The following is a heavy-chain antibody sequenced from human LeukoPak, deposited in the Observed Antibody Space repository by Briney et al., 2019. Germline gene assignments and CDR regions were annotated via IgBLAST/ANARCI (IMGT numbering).Heavy chain of an antibody. V-gene: IGHV1-18*01. CDR2: ISTYDDNV. J-gene: IGHJ4*02. CDR1: GYTFTTYG. Sequence: ASVKVSCKASGYTFTTYGLSWVRQAPGQGLEWLGWISTYDDNVKYAQSLQGRLTLTIDTSTSTAYMELRSLTSDDTAVYYCARETYSNILTGTDYWGPGTLVTVSS. D-gene: IGHD3-9*01. CDR3: ARETYSNILTGTDY.